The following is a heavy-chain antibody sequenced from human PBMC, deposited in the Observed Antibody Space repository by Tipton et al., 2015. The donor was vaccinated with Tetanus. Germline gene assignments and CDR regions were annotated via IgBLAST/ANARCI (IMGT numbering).Heavy chain of an antibody. D-gene: IGHD6-13*01. Sequence: TLSLTCNVSGGSISGSGYFWNWIRQFPGRGLEWIGYIYYSGDTFYNPSLKSRVTISVDKSKNQFSLRLGSVTAADTAMYYCAREPAATGTSLFDYWGQGALVTVSS. CDR2: IYYSGDT. V-gene: IGHV4-31*03. J-gene: IGHJ4*02. CDR1: GGSISGSGYF. CDR3: AREPAATGTSLFDY.